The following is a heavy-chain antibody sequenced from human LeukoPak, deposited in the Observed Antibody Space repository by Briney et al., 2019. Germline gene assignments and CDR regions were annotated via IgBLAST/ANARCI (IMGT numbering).Heavy chain of an antibody. CDR3: ARDVCSSGWYGGFDL. CDR2: IYSEGST. Sequence: GGSLRLSCAASWLTIRTTYISWVRQTPGKGLEWVSVIYSEGSTYYGDSVKGRFTMSKDNSKSTVYLQMNSLRVEDTAVYYCARDVCSSGWYGGFDLWGQGTLVTVSS. CDR1: WLTIRTTY. J-gene: IGHJ4*02. D-gene: IGHD6-19*01. V-gene: IGHV3-53*01.